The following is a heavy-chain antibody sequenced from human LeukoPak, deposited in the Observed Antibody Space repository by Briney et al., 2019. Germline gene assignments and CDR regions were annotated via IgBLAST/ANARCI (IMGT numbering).Heavy chain of an antibody. Sequence: GGSLRLSCAASGFTFSKYYLNWVRQAPGKGLEWVSSISDSYSYVNYAESVKGRFSISRDNPKNTLYLQMNSLRAEDTAVYYCARGFYGSGSYYFDYWGQGTLVTVSS. CDR2: ISDSYSYV. D-gene: IGHD3-10*01. CDR1: GFTFSKYY. V-gene: IGHV3-21*01. CDR3: ARGFYGSGSYYFDY. J-gene: IGHJ4*02.